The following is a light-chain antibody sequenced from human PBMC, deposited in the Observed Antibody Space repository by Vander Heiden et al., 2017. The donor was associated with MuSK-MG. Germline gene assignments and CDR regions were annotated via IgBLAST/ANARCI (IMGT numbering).Light chain of an antibody. CDR3: QQYDNLPLA. CDR2: DAS. Sequence: DIQMTQSPSSLSASVGDRVTITCQASQDISNYLNWYQQKTGKAPKLLIYDASNLGTRGPSRCSGSGSGTNVTFTISSLQPEDIATYYCQQYDNLPLAFGEGTKVXIK. J-gene: IGKJ4*01. CDR1: QDISNY. V-gene: IGKV1-33*01.